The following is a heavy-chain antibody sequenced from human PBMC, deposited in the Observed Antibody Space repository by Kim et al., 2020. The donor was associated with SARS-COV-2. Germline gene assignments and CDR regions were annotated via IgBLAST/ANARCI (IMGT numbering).Heavy chain of an antibody. CDR2: ISGSGGST. J-gene: IGHJ4*02. D-gene: IGHD6-13*01. CDR1: GFTFSSYA. CDR3: AKPTEQQLGSFDY. Sequence: GGSLRLSCAASGFTFSSYAMNWVRQAPGKGLEWVSAISGSGGSTYYADSVKGRFTISRDNSKNTLYLQMNSLRAEDTAVYYCAKPTEQQLGSFDYWGQGTLVTVSS. V-gene: IGHV3-23*01.